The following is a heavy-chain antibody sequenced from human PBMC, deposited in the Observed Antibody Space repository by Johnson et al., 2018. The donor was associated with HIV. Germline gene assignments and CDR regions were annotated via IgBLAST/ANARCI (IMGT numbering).Heavy chain of an antibody. CDR3: AREMATIRGYAFDI. CDR2: IKQDGSEK. D-gene: IGHD5-24*01. Sequence: VQLVESGGGLVQPGGSLRLSCAASGFTFSSYWMSWVRQAPGKGLEWVANIKQDGSEKYYVDSVTGRFTISRDNSKNTLYLQMNSLRAEDTAVYYCAREMATIRGYAFDIWGQGTMVTVSS. J-gene: IGHJ3*02. CDR1: GFTFSSYW. V-gene: IGHV3-7*01.